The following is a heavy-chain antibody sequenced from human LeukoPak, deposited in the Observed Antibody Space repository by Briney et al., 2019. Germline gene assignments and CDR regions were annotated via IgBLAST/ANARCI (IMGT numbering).Heavy chain of an antibody. CDR3: AKGILEYSSSGMDFDI. CDR2: ISGSGGST. V-gene: IGHV3-23*01. J-gene: IGHJ3*02. Sequence: GGSLRLSCAASGFTFSSYAMSWVRQAPGKGLEWVSAISGSGGSTYYADSVKGRFTISRDNSKNTLYLQMNSLRAEDTAVYYCAKGILEYSSSGMDFDIWGQGTMVTVSS. CDR1: GFTFSSYA. D-gene: IGHD6-6*01.